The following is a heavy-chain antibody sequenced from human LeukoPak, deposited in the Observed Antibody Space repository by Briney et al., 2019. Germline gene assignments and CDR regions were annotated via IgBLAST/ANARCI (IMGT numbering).Heavy chain of an antibody. CDR1: GFTFSGYG. CDR2: ISYDGSNK. V-gene: IGHV3-30*18. D-gene: IGHD4-17*01. Sequence: GGSLRLSCAASGFTFSGYGMHWVRQAPGKGLEWVAVISYDGSNKYYADSVKGRFTISRDNSKNTLYLQMNSLRAEDTAVYYCAKVGMTTVTSDAFDIWGQGTMVTVSS. CDR3: AKVGMTTVTSDAFDI. J-gene: IGHJ3*02.